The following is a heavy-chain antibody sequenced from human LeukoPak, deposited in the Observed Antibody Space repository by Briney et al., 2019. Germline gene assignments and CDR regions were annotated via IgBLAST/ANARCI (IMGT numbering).Heavy chain of an antibody. V-gene: IGHV1-2*02. CDR2: INPNSGGT. Sequence: ASVKVSCKASGYTFTGYYMHWVRQAPGQGLEWMGWINPNSGGTNYAQKFQGRVTMTRDTSISTAYMELSRLRSDDTAVYYCANVEVGADPSDYWGQGMLVTVSS. D-gene: IGHD1-26*01. CDR1: GYTFTGYY. J-gene: IGHJ4*02. CDR3: ANVEVGADPSDY.